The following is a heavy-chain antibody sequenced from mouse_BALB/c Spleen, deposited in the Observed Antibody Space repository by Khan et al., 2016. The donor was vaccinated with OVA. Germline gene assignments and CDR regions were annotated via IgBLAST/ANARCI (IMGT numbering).Heavy chain of an antibody. J-gene: IGHJ2*01. CDR1: GFTFSSFG. V-gene: IGHV5-17*02. CDR2: ISGDSSTI. CDR3: ARSYFYGYYFDQ. D-gene: IGHD1-1*01. Sequence: EVELVESGGGLVQPGGSRKLSCVASGFTFSSFGMHWVRQAPEKGLEWVAYISGDSSTIYYTDTVKGRFTISRDNPKNTLSLQMTSLRSEDMAMDYCARSYFYGYYFDQWGQGTTLTVSS.